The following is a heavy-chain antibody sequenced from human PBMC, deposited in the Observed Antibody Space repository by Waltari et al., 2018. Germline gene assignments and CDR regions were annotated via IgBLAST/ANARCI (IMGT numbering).Heavy chain of an antibody. CDR3: ARGGGGDWEWFDP. Sequence: QVQLQESGPSLLKPSETLYLICNVSGGSISAFYWSWVRQPPGKGLDWIGYIYYTGSTNFNPSLKSRVTMSVDTSKNQFSLKLSSVTAADTAFYYCARGGGGDWEWFDPWGQGTLVTVSS. CDR1: GGSISAFY. V-gene: IGHV4-59*01. CDR2: IYYTGST. J-gene: IGHJ5*02. D-gene: IGHD2-21*02.